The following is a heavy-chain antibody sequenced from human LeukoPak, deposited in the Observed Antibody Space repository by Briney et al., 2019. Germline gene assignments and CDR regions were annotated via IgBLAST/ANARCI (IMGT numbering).Heavy chain of an antibody. CDR3: ARVECSGGSCYPIYYYYYMDV. J-gene: IGHJ6*03. V-gene: IGHV4-59*01. D-gene: IGHD2-15*01. CDR2: IYYSGST. Sequence: SETLSLTCTVSGGSISSYYWSWIRQPPGRGLEWIGYIYYSGSTNYNPSLKSRVTISVDTSKNQFSLKLTSVTAADTAVYYCARVECSGGSCYPIYYYYYMDVWGKGTTVTVSS. CDR1: GGSISSYY.